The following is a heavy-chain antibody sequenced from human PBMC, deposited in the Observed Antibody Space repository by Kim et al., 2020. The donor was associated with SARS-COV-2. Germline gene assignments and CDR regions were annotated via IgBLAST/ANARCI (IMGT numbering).Heavy chain of an antibody. D-gene: IGHD1-1*01. CDR3: ARGGSWTCDG. CDR1: GFTFGDFW. V-gene: IGHV3-7*01. CDR2: IKPDGSEN. J-gene: IGHJ4*02. Sequence: GGSLRLSCAASGFTFGDFWMNWVRRAPGKELEFVASIKPDGSENFYADSVKGRFTIARDNGKNSLYLQMNSLRDDDTAVYHCARGGSWTCDGWGRGTPVT.